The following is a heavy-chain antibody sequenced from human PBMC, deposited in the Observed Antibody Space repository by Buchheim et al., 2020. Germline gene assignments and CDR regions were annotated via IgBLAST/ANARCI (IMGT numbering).Heavy chain of an antibody. V-gene: IGHV3-30*04. CDR2: ISYDGSNK. CDR1: GFTFSSYA. Sequence: QVQLVESGGGVVQPGRSLRLSCAASGFTFSSYAMHWARQAPGKGLEWVAVISYDGSNKYYADSVKGRFTISRDNSKNTLYLQMSSLRAEDTAVYYCARQYYDFWSGYFSQRGYYFDYWGQGTL. CDR3: ARQYYDFWSGYFSQRGYYFDY. D-gene: IGHD3-3*01. J-gene: IGHJ4*02.